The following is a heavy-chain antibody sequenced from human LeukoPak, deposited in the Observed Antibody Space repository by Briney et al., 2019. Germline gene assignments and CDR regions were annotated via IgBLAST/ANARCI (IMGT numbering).Heavy chain of an antibody. CDR1: GGSINSYY. J-gene: IGHJ4*02. CDR3: ARDSCSSTSCRRKFDN. V-gene: IGHV4-59*12. D-gene: IGHD2-2*01. Sequence: SETLSLTCNVSGGSINSYYWSWIRQPPGKGLEWIGYIHYSGSTTYNPSLKSRVTISVETSKIQFSLKLSSVTAADSAVYYCARDSCSSTSCRRKFDNWGQGTLVTVSS. CDR2: IHYSGST.